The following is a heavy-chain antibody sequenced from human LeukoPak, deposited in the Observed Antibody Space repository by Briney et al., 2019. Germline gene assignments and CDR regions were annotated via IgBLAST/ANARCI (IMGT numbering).Heavy chain of an antibody. CDR2: INPNSGDT. CDR1: GYPLTGYY. CDR3: ARDLNDFWSGYLLDY. Sequence: RASVEVSCKASGYPLTGYYMHWVRQAPGQGLEWMGWINPNSGDTNSAQNFQGRVTMTRDASINTAYMELSRLRSDDTAVYYCARDLNDFWSGYLLDYWGQGTLVTVSS. D-gene: IGHD3-3*01. V-gene: IGHV1-2*02. J-gene: IGHJ4*02.